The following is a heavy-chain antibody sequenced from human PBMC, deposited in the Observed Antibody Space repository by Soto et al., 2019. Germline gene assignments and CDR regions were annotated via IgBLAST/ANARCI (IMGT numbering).Heavy chain of an antibody. Sequence: GGSLRLSCAASGFTFSSYWMSWVRQAPGKGLEWVANIKQDGSEKYYVDSVKGRFTISRDNAKNSLYLQMNSLRAEDTAVYYCARVGATIGDSDAFDIWGQGTMVTVSS. CDR2: IKQDGSEK. CDR3: ARVGATIGDSDAFDI. CDR1: GFTFSSYW. D-gene: IGHD5-12*01. V-gene: IGHV3-7*01. J-gene: IGHJ3*02.